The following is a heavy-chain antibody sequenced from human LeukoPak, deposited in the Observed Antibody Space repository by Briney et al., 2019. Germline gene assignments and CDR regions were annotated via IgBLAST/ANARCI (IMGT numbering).Heavy chain of an antibody. CDR1: GFPFSENY. D-gene: IGHD3-22*01. Sequence: GGSLRLSCAASGFPFSENYMTWIRLSAGKGLEWVAFIGPSCATISYTDSVKGRCHLSRHNAKHLLCLQMNSLRGEVTDVYYCAREIGVYYYGSSGYKTFDPWGQGTLVTVSS. V-gene: IGHV3-11*01. CDR2: IGPSCATI. CDR3: AREIGVYYYGSSGYKTFDP. J-gene: IGHJ5*02.